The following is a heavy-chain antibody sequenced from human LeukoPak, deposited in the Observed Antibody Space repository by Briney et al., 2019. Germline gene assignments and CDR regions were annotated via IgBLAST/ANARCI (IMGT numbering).Heavy chain of an antibody. CDR1: GFTFSSYG. CDR2: ISYDGSNK. V-gene: IGHV3-30*18. CDR3: AKERSTQWLKNGYFQH. D-gene: IGHD6-19*01. J-gene: IGHJ1*01. Sequence: GGSLRLSCAVSGFTFSSYGMHWVRQAPGKGLEWVAVISYDGSNKYYAHSVTGRFTISRDNSKNTLYLQMNSLRAEGTAVYYCAKERSTQWLKNGYFQHWGQGTLVTVSS.